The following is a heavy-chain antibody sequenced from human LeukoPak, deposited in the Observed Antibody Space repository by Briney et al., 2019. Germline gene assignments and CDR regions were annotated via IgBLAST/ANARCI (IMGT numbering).Heavy chain of an antibody. CDR1: GFTFCDDW. CDR2: IKQDGSDK. V-gene: IGHV3-7*01. Sequence: GGSLRLSCAASGFTFCDDWMSWGRQAPGKGLEWVANIKQDGSDKYYVDSVKGRFTISRDNAKNSLSLQMNSLRAEDTAVYYCARNPAKVVPAVYWGQGTLVAVSS. CDR3: ARNPAKVVPAVY. J-gene: IGHJ4*02. D-gene: IGHD2-2*01.